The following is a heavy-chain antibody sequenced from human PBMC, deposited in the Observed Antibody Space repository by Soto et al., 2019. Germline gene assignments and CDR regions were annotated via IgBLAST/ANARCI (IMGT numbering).Heavy chain of an antibody. CDR1: GGSSSTDRYH. V-gene: IGHV4-39*01. D-gene: IGHD5-12*01. CDR2: IYFSGST. Sequence: SETLSLTCTVSGGSSSTDRYHWTWIRQPPGKGLEWIGSIYFSGSTYCNSALKSRLDISIDMSKNQFSLNLSSVTAADTAVYYCARHLSESGYDLNYWGQGTPVTVSS. J-gene: IGHJ4*02. CDR3: ARHLSESGYDLNY.